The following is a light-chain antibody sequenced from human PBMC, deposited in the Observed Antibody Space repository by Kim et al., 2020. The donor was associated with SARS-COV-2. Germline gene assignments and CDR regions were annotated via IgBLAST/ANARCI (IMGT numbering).Light chain of an antibody. V-gene: IGKV3-20*01. J-gene: IGKJ2*01. CDR1: QSVRSSH. Sequence: PKEHAILYCRSSQSVRSSHLAWYQQKPGQAPRLLSYRPCRRAPGLPDRFRGSGSVPSFPLTIRRLELEDFAVYYCQQYGSSPYTFGQGPKLEI. CDR2: RPC. CDR3: QQYGSSPYT.